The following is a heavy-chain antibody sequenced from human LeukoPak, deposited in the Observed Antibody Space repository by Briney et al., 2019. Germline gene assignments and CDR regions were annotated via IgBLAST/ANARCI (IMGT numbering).Heavy chain of an antibody. CDR3: ARGTSPMIQVWPRDNKDFYYMDV. V-gene: IGHV3-48*03. CDR2: ISSSGSTI. Sequence: GGSLRLSCAASGFTFSSYEMNWVRQAPGKGLEWVSYISSSGSTIYYADSVRGRFTISRDTAKNSLYLQMNSLRAEDTAVYYCARGTSPMIQVWPRDNKDFYYMDVWGEGTTVSVSS. D-gene: IGHD3-22*01. J-gene: IGHJ6*03. CDR1: GFTFSSYE.